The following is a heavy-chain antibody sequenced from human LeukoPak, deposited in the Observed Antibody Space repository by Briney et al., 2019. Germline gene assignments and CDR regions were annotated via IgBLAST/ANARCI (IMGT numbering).Heavy chain of an antibody. V-gene: IGHV3-48*01. Sequence: GGSLRLSCAASGFTLSSYSMNWVRQAPGKGLEWISFIDSSSRTIFYAESVKGRFTISRDNSDNMLYLQMNSLRAEDTAIYYCAKDLGLWSGYYTFDYWGQGTLVTVSS. D-gene: IGHD3-3*01. CDR2: IDSSSRTI. CDR1: GFTLSSYS. J-gene: IGHJ4*02. CDR3: AKDLGLWSGYYTFDY.